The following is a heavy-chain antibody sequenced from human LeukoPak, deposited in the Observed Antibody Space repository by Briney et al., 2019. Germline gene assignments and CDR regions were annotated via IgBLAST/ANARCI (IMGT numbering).Heavy chain of an antibody. D-gene: IGHD3-10*01. CDR2: ISGSGGST. CDR1: GFTFSSYA. Sequence: GGSLILSCAASGFTFSSYAMSWVRPAPGKGLEWVSAISGSGGSTYYADSVKGRFTISRDNSKNTLYLQMNSLRAEDTAVYYCAKGQIPAGTMVRGAAPAGCWGQGTLVTVSS. CDR3: AKGQIPAGTMVRGAAPAGC. J-gene: IGHJ4*02. V-gene: IGHV3-23*01.